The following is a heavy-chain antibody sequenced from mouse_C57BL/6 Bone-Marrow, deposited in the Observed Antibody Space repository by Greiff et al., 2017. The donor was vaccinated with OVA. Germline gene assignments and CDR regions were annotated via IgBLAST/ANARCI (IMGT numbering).Heavy chain of an antibody. J-gene: IGHJ3*01. CDR2: IDPENGDT. CDR1: GFNIKDDY. D-gene: IGHD3-2*02. Sequence: VQLKESGAELVRPGASVKLSCTASGFNIKDDYMHWVKQRPEQGLEWIGWIDPENGDTEYASKFQGKATITADTSSNTAYLQLSSLTSEDTAVYYCTTDSSGPTWGQGTLVTVSA. V-gene: IGHV14-4*01. CDR3: TTDSSGPT.